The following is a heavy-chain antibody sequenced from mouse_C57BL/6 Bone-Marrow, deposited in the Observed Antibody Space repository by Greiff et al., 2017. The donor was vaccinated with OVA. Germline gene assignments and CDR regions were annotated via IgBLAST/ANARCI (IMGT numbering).Heavy chain of an antibody. D-gene: IGHD1-1*01. Sequence: EVQLQQSGAELVRPGASVKLSCTASGFNIKDDYMHWVKQRPEQGLEWIGWIDPENGDTEYASKFQGKATITADTSSNTAYLQLSSLTSEDTAVYYCTTVGTTVVARNYAMDYWGQGTSVTVSS. CDR1: GFNIKDDY. CDR3: TTVGTTVVARNYAMDY. CDR2: IDPENGDT. V-gene: IGHV14-4*01. J-gene: IGHJ4*01.